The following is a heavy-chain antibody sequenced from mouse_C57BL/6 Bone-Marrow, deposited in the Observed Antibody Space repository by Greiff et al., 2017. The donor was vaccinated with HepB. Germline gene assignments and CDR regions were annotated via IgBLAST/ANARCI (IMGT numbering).Heavy chain of an antibody. D-gene: IGHD3-3*01. CDR1: GFTFSSYA. J-gene: IGHJ3*01. Sequence: EVHLVESGEGLVKPGGSLKLSCAASGFTFSSYAMSWVRQTPEKRLEWVAYISSGGDYIYYADTVKGRFTISRDTARNTLYLQMSSLKSEDTAMYNWTREGHWFAYWGQGTLVTVSA. CDR3: TREGHWFAY. CDR2: ISSGGDYI. V-gene: IGHV5-9-1*02.